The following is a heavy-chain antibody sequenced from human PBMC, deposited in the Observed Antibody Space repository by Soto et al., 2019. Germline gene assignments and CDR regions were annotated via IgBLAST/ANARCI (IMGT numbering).Heavy chain of an antibody. Sequence: GGSLRLSCAASGFSFSRHWMHWGRQAPGKGLVWVSHINSDGSGTNYADSVKGRFTISRDNAKNTLYLQMNSLRAEDTAVYYCARDAYFGSGSYPAYYFDYWGQGTLVTVSS. CDR3: ARDAYFGSGSYPAYYFDY. CDR1: GFSFSRHW. J-gene: IGHJ4*02. V-gene: IGHV3-74*01. CDR2: INSDGSGT. D-gene: IGHD3-10*01.